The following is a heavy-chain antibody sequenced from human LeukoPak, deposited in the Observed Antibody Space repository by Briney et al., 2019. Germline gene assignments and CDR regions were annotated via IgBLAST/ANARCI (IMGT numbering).Heavy chain of an antibody. CDR2: MNPNSGNT. V-gene: IGHV1-8*01. CDR1: GYTFTSYD. D-gene: IGHD3-3*01. J-gene: IGHJ6*02. CDR3: AREGALYDFWSGSEVYYYYGMDV. Sequence: ASVKVSCKASGYTFTSYDIHWVRQATGQGLEWMGWMNPNSGNTGYAQKFQGRVTMTRNTSISTAYMELSSLRSEDTAVYYCAREGALYDFWSGSEVYYYYGMDVWGQGTTVTVSS.